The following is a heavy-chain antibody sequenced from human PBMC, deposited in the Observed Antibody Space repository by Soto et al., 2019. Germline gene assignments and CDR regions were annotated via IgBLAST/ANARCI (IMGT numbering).Heavy chain of an antibody. V-gene: IGHV1-46*01. J-gene: IGHJ4*02. CDR1: GYTFTSYY. Sequence: QVQLVQSGAEVKKPGASVKVSCKASGYTFTSYYMHWVRQAPGQGLEWMGIINPSGGSTSYAQKFQGRVTMTRDTSTSTVYMELSSLRSEDTAVYYCARDFRDIVVVPAARAPQYYFDYWGQGTLVTVSS. D-gene: IGHD2-2*01. CDR3: ARDFRDIVVVPAARAPQYYFDY. CDR2: INPSGGST.